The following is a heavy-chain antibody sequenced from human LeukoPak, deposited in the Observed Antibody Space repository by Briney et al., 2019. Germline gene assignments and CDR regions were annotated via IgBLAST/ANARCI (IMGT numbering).Heavy chain of an antibody. CDR1: GFTFSSYG. CDR3: AKDLWFGELPLDAFDI. V-gene: IGHV3-30*18. CDR2: ISYEGSNK. D-gene: IGHD3-10*01. Sequence: PGRSLRLSCAPSGFTFSSYGMHWVRQAPGKGREWVAVISYEGSNKYYADSVKGRFNISRDNSKNTLYLQMNSLRAEDTAVYYCAKDLWFGELPLDAFDIWGQGTMVTVSS. J-gene: IGHJ3*02.